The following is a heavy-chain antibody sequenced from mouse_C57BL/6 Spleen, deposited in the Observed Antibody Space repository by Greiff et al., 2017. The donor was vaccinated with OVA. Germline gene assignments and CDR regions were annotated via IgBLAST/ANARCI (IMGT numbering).Heavy chain of an antibody. Sequence: VQLQQSGPELVKPGASVKISCKASGYAFSSSWMNWVKQRPGKGLEWIGRIYPGDGDTNYNGKFKGKATLTADKSSSTAYMQLSSLTSEDSAVYFCARYTVVAKGYFDYWGQGTTLTVSS. CDR1: GYAFSSSW. V-gene: IGHV1-82*01. J-gene: IGHJ2*01. CDR3: ARYTVVAKGYFDY. D-gene: IGHD1-1*01. CDR2: IYPGDGDT.